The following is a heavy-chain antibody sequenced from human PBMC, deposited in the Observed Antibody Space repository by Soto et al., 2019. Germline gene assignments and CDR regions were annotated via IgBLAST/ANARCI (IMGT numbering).Heavy chain of an antibody. CDR1: GFTFSSYA. Sequence: GGSLRLSCAASGFTFSSYAMSWVRQAPGKGLEWVSAISGSGGSTYYADSVKGRFTISRDNSKNTLYLQMNSLRAEDTAVYYCAKDRPHYGDYPGCLGYWGQGTLVTVSS. D-gene: IGHD4-17*01. CDR3: AKDRPHYGDYPGCLGY. V-gene: IGHV3-23*01. J-gene: IGHJ4*02. CDR2: ISGSGGST.